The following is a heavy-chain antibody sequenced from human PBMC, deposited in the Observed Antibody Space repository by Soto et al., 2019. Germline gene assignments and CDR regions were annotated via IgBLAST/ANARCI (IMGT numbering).Heavy chain of an antibody. CDR2: TNPNSGGT. V-gene: IGHV1-2*02. D-gene: IGHD6-13*01. Sequence: GASVKVSCKASGYTFTGYYMHWVRQAPGQGLEWMGWTNPNSGGTNYAQKFQGRVTMTRDTSISTAYMELSRLRSDDTAVYYCARGPPGYSSSWYYSDAFDIWGQGTMVTVSS. J-gene: IGHJ3*02. CDR3: ARGPPGYSSSWYYSDAFDI. CDR1: GYTFTGYY.